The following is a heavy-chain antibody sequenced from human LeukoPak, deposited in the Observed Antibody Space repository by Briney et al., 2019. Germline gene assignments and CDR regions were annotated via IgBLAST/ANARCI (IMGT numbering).Heavy chain of an antibody. CDR1: GFTFDDYA. D-gene: IGHD5-24*01. CDR3: AKGATVEMATIFDY. J-gene: IGHJ4*02. CDR2: ISWNSGSI. V-gene: IGHV3-9*01. Sequence: GGSLRLSCAASGFTFDDYAMHWVRHAPGKGLEWVSGISWNSGSIGYADSVKGRFTISRDNAKNSLYLQMNSLRAEDTALYYCAKGATVEMATIFDYWGQGTLVTVSS.